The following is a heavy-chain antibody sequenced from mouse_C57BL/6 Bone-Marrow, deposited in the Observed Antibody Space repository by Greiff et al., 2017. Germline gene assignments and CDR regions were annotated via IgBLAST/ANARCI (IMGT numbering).Heavy chain of an antibody. Sequence: EVKLMESGGDLVKPGGSLKLSCAASGFTFSSYGMSWVRQTPDKRLEWVATISSGGSYTYYPDSVKGRFTISRDNAKNTLYLQMSSLKSEDTAMYYCAREVGSSSPFDYWGQGTTLTVSS. V-gene: IGHV5-6*01. CDR1: GFTFSSYG. CDR2: ISSGGSYT. J-gene: IGHJ2*01. CDR3: AREVGSSSPFDY. D-gene: IGHD1-1*01.